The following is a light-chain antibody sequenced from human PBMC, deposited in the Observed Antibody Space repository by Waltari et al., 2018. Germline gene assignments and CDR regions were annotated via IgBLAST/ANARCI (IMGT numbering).Light chain of an antibody. Sequence: SSEMTQAPAVSVALGQTVRITCQGGGLRTFYANWYQQKPGQAPLLVIYDEDNRPSGIPDRFSGSRSGNTAFLTISGAQAEDEADYYCNTRDISGDHLVF. J-gene: IGLJ1*01. V-gene: IGLV3-19*01. CDR2: DED. CDR1: GLRTFY. CDR3: NTRDISGDHLV.